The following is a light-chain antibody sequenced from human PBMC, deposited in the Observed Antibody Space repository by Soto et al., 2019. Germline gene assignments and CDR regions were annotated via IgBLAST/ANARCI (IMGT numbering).Light chain of an antibody. CDR1: RYIRSD. Sequence: DIQMTQYPSSLSASVGDRVTITCRASRYIRSDLSWYQQRPGQAPKVLIYVASNLQSGVPSRFSGSASGTEFTLTISSLQPDDFATYYCQQYDSYPAFGQRSKV. CDR3: QQYDSYPA. CDR2: VAS. J-gene: IGKJ1*01. V-gene: IGKV1-17*01.